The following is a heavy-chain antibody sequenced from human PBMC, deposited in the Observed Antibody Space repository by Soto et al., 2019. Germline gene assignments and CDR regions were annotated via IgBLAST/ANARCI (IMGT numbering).Heavy chain of an antibody. D-gene: IGHD4-17*01. Sequence: EVQLLESGGGLVQPGGSLRLSCAASGFTFSSYAMSWVRQAPGKGLEWVSAISGSGGSTYYADPVKGRFTISRDNSKNTLYLQMNSLRAEDTAVYYCAKTTVTTDYYYYYGMDVWGQGTTVTVSS. CDR1: GFTFSSYA. V-gene: IGHV3-23*01. CDR2: ISGSGGST. CDR3: AKTTVTTDYYYYYGMDV. J-gene: IGHJ6*02.